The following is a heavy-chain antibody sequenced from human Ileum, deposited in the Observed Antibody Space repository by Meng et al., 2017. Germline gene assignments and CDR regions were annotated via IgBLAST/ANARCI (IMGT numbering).Heavy chain of an antibody. CDR2: MYPSGTT. CDR3: ARHIAVSGTRGFDS. V-gene: IGHV4-4*02. D-gene: IGHD6-19*01. CDR1: GASIRSGHW. Sequence: VQVQESGPGPLQTSETLALTCAVSGASIRSGHWWIWVRQPPGKGLEWTGEMYPSGTTNYNPSLKSRVTISMDTSKNQLSLKLSSVTAADTAVYYCARHIAVSGTRGFDSWGQGTLVTVSS. J-gene: IGHJ4*02.